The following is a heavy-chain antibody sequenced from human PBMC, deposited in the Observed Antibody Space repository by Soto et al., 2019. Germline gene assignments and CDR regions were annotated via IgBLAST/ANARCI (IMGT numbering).Heavy chain of an antibody. D-gene: IGHD3-22*01. Sequence: PSETLSLTCTVSGDSVSSYYWSWIRQPPGKGLEWIGYIYRSGSTNDNPSLKSRVTISLDTSKNQLSLRLSSVTAADTAVYYYERDRSGFCFDSWGQGALVTVSS. CDR1: GDSVSSYY. CDR3: ERDRSGFCFDS. V-gene: IGHV4-4*08. J-gene: IGHJ5*01. CDR2: IYRSGST.